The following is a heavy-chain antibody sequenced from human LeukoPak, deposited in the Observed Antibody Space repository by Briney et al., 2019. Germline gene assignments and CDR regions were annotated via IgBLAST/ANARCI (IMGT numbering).Heavy chain of an antibody. V-gene: IGHV5-51*01. Sequence: GESLKISCKGSGYSFSNYWIGWVRQMPGKGLEWIGIVYPDDSDIRYSPSFQGQVTISADKSISTAYLQWSSLKASDTAMYYCARTSSSGWSDYYYYGMDVWGQGTTVTVSS. J-gene: IGHJ6*02. D-gene: IGHD6-19*01. CDR3: ARTSSSGWSDYYYYGMDV. CDR1: GYSFSNYW. CDR2: VYPDDSDI.